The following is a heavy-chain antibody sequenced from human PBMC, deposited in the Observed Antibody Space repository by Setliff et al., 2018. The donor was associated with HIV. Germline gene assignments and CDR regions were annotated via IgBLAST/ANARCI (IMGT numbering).Heavy chain of an antibody. D-gene: IGHD5-18*01. Sequence: SETLSLTCTVSGGSISSFYWTWIRQPPGKGLEWIGYIYYSGSTNYNPSLKSRLTISVDTSKNQVSLKLSSVSAADTAVYYCARAGSYGWDYWGQGTLVTVSS. V-gene: IGHV4-59*01. J-gene: IGHJ4*02. CDR3: ARAGSYGWDY. CDR2: IYYSGST. CDR1: GGSISSFY.